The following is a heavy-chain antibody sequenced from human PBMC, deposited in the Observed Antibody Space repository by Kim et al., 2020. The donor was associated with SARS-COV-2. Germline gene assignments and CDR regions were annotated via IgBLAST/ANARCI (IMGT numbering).Heavy chain of an antibody. CDR1: GGTFSSYA. CDR2: IIPIFGTA. D-gene: IGHD3-9*01. CDR3: ARISYDILTGYYRREGDY. Sequence: SVKVSCKASGGTFSSYAIIWVRQAPGQGLEWMGGIIPIFGTANYAQKFQGRVTITADESTSTAYMELSSLRSEDTAVYYCARISYDILTGYYRREGDYWGQGTLVTVSS. J-gene: IGHJ4*02. V-gene: IGHV1-69*13.